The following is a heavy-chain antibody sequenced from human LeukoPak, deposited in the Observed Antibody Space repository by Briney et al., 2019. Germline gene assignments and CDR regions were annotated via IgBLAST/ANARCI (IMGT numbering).Heavy chain of an antibody. CDR3: AKDRTTMIVVDASGY. Sequence: GGSLRLSCAASGFTFSSYAMSWVRQAPGKGLEWVSAISCSGGSTYYADSVKGRFTISRDNSKNTLYLQMNSLRAEDTAVYYCAKDRTTMIVVDASGYWGQGTLVTVSS. D-gene: IGHD3-22*01. CDR1: GFTFSSYA. J-gene: IGHJ4*02. CDR2: ISCSGGST. V-gene: IGHV3-23*01.